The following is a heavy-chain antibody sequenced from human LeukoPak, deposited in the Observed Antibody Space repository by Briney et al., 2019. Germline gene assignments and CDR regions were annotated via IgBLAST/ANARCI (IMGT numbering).Heavy chain of an antibody. V-gene: IGHV1-18*01. CDR3: ARDPSIMITFVKSAFDI. CDR2: ISAYNGNT. D-gene: IGHD3-16*01. J-gene: IGHJ3*02. Sequence: ASVKVSCKASGYTFTSYGISWVRQAPGQGLEWMGWISAYNGNTNYAQKLQGRVTMTTDTSTSTAYMELRSLRSDDTAVYYCARDPSIMITFVKSAFDIWGQGTMVTVSS. CDR1: GYTFTSYG.